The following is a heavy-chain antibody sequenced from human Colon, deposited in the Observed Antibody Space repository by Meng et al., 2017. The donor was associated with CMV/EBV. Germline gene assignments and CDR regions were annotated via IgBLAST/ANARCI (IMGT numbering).Heavy chain of an antibody. CDR2: INQSGST. Sequence: CAVSGAYLSGYCWSWIRQPPGKGLEWVGEINQSGSTNYNPSLKSRVAISLGTSGNQFSLKVKSVTAADTAVYYCARGRSIVGATYTDYWGQGTLVTVSS. V-gene: IGHV4-34*01. CDR3: ARGRSIVGATYTDY. D-gene: IGHD1-26*01. CDR1: GAYLSGYC. J-gene: IGHJ4*02.